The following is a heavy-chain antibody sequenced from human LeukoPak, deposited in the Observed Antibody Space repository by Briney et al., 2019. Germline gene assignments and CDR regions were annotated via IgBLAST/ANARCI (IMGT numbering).Heavy chain of an antibody. J-gene: IGHJ6*02. CDR1: GGSFSGYY. D-gene: IGHD3-10*01. V-gene: IGHV4-34*01. CDR3: ARVSGFYYYGSGTANYYYYGMDV. Sequence: PSGTLSLTCAVYGGSFSGYYWSWIRQPPGKGLEWIGEINHSGSTNYNPSLKSRVTISVDTSKNQFSLKLSSVTAADTAVYYCARVSGFYYYGSGTANYYYYGMDVWGQGTTVTVSS. CDR2: INHSGST.